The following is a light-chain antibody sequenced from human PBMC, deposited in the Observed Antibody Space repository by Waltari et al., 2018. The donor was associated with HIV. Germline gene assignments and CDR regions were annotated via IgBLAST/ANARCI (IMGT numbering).Light chain of an antibody. J-gene: IGKJ2*01. V-gene: IGKV3-15*01. CDR1: QSVITN. CDR3: QQYNDWHPYT. Sequence: EIVMTQSPATLSVSPGERATLSCRASQSVITNLAWYQQRPAQAPRLLIYAAATRATGVPGRCSGSGSGTEFTLTISSLQSEEFAVYFCQQYNDWHPYTFGQGTKVEI. CDR2: AAA.